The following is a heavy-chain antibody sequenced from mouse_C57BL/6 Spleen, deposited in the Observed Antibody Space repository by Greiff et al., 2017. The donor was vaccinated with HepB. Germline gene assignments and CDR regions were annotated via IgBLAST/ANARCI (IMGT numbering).Heavy chain of an antibody. CDR3: ARRDDYYYFDY. CDR2: ISDGGSYT. Sequence: EVQLVESGGGLVKPGGSLKLSCAASGFTFSSYAMSWVRQTPEKRLEWVATISDGGSYTYYPDNVKGRFTISRDNAKNNLYLQMSHLKSEDTAMYYCARRDDYYYFDYWGQGTTLTVSS. D-gene: IGHD2-4*01. V-gene: IGHV5-4*01. J-gene: IGHJ2*01. CDR1: GFTFSSYA.